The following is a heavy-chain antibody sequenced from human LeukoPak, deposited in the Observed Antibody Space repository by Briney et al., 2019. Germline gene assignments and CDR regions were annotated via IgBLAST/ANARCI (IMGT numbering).Heavy chain of an antibody. CDR1: GGSISSYY. J-gene: IGHJ5*02. D-gene: IGHD6-19*01. V-gene: IGHV4-59*01. CDR2: IYYSGST. CDR3: ARANSGWYSPNYNWFDP. Sequence: SETLSLTCTVSGGSISSYYWSWIRQPPGKGLEWIGYIYYSGSTNYNPSLKSRVTISVDTSKNQFSLKLSSVTAADTAVYFCARANSGWYSPNYNWFDPWGQGTLVTISS.